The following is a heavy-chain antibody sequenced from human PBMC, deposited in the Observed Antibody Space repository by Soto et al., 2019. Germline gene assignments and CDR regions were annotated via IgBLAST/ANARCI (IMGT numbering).Heavy chain of an antibody. Sequence: QVPLVQSGAEVKKPGSSVKVSCKASGGTFSSYAISWVRQAPGQGLEWMGGIIPSVGTANYAQKFQGRVTITADESTSTAYMELSSLRSEDTAVYYCARDCSGGSCYYYYYGMDVWGQGTTVTVSS. CDR1: GGTFSSYA. V-gene: IGHV1-69*01. D-gene: IGHD2-15*01. J-gene: IGHJ6*02. CDR2: IIPSVGTA. CDR3: ARDCSGGSCYYYYYGMDV.